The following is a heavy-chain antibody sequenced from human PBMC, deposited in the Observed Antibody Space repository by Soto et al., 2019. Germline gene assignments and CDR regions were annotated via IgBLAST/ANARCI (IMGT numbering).Heavy chain of an antibody. CDR3: ARDPYGLDV. CDR2: LNSEGKST. V-gene: IGHV3-74*01. CDR1: GFSISSYW. Sequence: PGGSLRLSCAASGFSISSYWMHWVCQAPGKGLVWVSRLNSEGKSTSYADSVKGRFTISRDNAKNTLYLQMNSLRAEDTAVYYCARDPYGLDVWGQGTTVTVSS. J-gene: IGHJ6*02.